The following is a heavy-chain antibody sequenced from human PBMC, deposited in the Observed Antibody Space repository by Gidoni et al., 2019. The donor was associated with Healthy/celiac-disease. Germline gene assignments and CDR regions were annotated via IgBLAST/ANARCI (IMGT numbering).Heavy chain of an antibody. D-gene: IGHD4-17*01. V-gene: IGHV3-30*03. J-gene: IGHJ6*02. CDR1: GFTFSSYV. CDR3: ARRDSTVTTWKFPDYYYGMDV. CDR2: ISYDGSNK. Sequence: QVQLVESGGGVVQPGRSLRLSCAASGFTFSSYVMHWVRQAPGKGLEWVAVISYDGSNKYYADSVKGRFTISRDNSKNTLYLQMNSLRAEDTAVYYCARRDSTVTTWKFPDYYYGMDVWGQGTTVTVSS.